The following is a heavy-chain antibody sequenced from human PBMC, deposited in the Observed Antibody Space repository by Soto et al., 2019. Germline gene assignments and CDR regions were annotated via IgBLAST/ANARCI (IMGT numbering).Heavy chain of an antibody. Sequence: PSETLSLTSTVSGGSVSSGSYYWSWIRQPPGKGLEWIGYICYSGSTNYNPSLKSRVTISVDTSKNQFSLKLSSVTAADTAVYYCAMGYCSGGSCSGSWFDPWGQGTLVTVS. CDR1: GGSVSSGSYY. CDR3: AMGYCSGGSCSGSWFDP. V-gene: IGHV4-61*01. J-gene: IGHJ5*02. D-gene: IGHD2-15*01. CDR2: ICYSGST.